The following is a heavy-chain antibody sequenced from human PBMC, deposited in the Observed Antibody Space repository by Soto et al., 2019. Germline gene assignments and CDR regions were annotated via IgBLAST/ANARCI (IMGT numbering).Heavy chain of an antibody. CDR2: IYYSGST. Sequence: QVQLQESGPGLVKPSQTLSLTCTVSVASISSGGYYWSWIRQHPGEGLEWIGYIYYSGSTSYNPSLKSRVNISVDTSKNQFSLQLSSVTDADTAVYYCARESKYDTSGYPPWFAPWGQGTLVTVSS. CDR3: ARESKYDTSGYPPWFAP. J-gene: IGHJ5*02. V-gene: IGHV4-31*03. D-gene: IGHD3-22*01. CDR1: VASISSGGYY.